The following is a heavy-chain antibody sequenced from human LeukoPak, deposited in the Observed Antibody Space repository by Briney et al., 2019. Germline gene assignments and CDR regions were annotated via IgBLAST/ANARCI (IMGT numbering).Heavy chain of an antibody. D-gene: IGHD3-22*01. V-gene: IGHV3-21*01. CDR3: ARAVWASSGHLFDY. J-gene: IGHJ4*02. CDR1: GFTFSSYS. Sequence: PGGSLRLSCAASGFTFSSYSMNWVRQAPGKGLEWVSCISTSSSYIYYADSVKGRFTISRDNAKNSLYLQMNSLRVEDTAVYYCARAVWASSGHLFDYWGQGTLVTVSS. CDR2: ISTSSSYI.